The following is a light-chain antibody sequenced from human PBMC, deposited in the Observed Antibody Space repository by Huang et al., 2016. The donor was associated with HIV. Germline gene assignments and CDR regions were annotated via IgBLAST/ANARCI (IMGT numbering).Light chain of an antibody. CDR2: DAS. V-gene: IGKV3-11*01. CDR1: QSVSSY. J-gene: IGKJ4*01. Sequence: EIVLTQSPATLSLSPGERATLSCRSSQSVSSYLAVYQQGPGQAPRLLIYDASNRATGIPARFSGSGSGTDFTLTISSLEPEDFAVYYCQQRSNWPPLTFGGGTKVEIK. CDR3: QQRSNWPPLT.